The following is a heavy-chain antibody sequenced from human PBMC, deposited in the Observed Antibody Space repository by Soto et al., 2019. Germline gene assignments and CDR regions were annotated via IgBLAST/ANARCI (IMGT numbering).Heavy chain of an antibody. Sequence: EVQLLESGGGLVQPGGSLRLSCAASGFTFSSYAMSWVRQAPGKGLEWVSAISGSGGSTYYADSVKGRFTISRDNSKNALYLQMDRLGAEETAVYYCAKGGFRESRMCRLDYWGQGCLVTVSS. CDR3: AKGGFRESRMCRLDY. CDR1: GFTFSSYA. D-gene: IGHD1-26*01. J-gene: IGHJ4*02. V-gene: IGHV3-23*01. CDR2: ISGSGGST.